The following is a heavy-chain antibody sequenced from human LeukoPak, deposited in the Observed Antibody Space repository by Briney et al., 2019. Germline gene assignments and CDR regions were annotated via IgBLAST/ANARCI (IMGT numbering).Heavy chain of an antibody. Sequence: GGSLRLSCAASGLTFSSYGMHWVRQAPGKGLEWVAFIRYDGSNKYYADSVKGRFTISRDNSKNTLYLQMNSLRAEDTAVYYCAKGLVWSGYPRRMDVWGKGTTVTVSS. CDR1: GLTFSSYG. D-gene: IGHD3-3*01. CDR2: IRYDGSNK. J-gene: IGHJ6*03. V-gene: IGHV3-30*02. CDR3: AKGLVWSGYPRRMDV.